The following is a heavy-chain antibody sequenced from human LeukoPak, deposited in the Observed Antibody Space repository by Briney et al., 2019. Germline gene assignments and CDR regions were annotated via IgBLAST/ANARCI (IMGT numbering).Heavy chain of an antibody. D-gene: IGHD3-3*02. CDR3: TTGIDDEGGY. CDR2: IKTNAEGGTL. J-gene: IGHJ4*02. CDR1: RFTFSRFP. Sequence: GGSLSISCAASRFTFSRFPMHWVRQAPGKGLEWVGRIKTNAEGGTLDYTAPVKGRFTISRDDSKNTLYLQMDSLEVEDTGMYYCTTGIDDEGGYWGQGTLVTVSS. V-gene: IGHV3-15*07.